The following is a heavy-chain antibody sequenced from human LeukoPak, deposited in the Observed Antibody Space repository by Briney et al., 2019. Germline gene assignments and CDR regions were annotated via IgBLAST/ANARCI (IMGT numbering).Heavy chain of an antibody. CDR1: GFTVSSNY. D-gene: IGHD4-17*01. CDR2: IYSGGST. Sequence: EGSLRLSCAASGFTVSSNYMSWVRQAPGKGLEWVSVIYSGGSTYYADSVKGRFTISRDNSKNTLYLQMNSLRAEDTAVYYCARDLALSNYGEHWGQGTLVTVSS. V-gene: IGHV3-66*01. CDR3: ARDLALSNYGEH. J-gene: IGHJ1*01.